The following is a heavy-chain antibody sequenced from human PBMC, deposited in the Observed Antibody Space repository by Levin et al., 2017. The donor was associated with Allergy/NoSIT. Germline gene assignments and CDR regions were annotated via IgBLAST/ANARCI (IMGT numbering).Heavy chain of an antibody. CDR1: GGSFRGYY. Sequence: SQTLSLTCAVYGGSFRGYYWSWIRQPPGKGLEWIGEINHSGSTNYNPSLKSRVTISVDTSKNQFSLKLSSVTAADTAVYYCARIAVAGPSDYWGQGTLVTVSS. CDR2: INHSGST. V-gene: IGHV4-34*01. J-gene: IGHJ4*02. CDR3: ARIAVAGPSDY. D-gene: IGHD6-19*01.